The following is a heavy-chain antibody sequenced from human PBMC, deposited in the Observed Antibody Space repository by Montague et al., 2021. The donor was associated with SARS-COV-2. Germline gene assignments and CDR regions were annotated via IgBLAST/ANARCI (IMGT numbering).Heavy chain of an antibody. J-gene: IGHJ4*02. Sequence: TLSLTCTVSGGSVSSGSYYWSWIRQHPGKGLEFIGYIYYSGSSLYNPSLKSRLTISVDTSKNRFSLRLSSVTAADTAIYFCASQSGSYYNYFDLWGQGTLVTVSS. CDR1: GGSVSSGSYY. CDR2: IYYSGSS. V-gene: IGHV4-31*03. D-gene: IGHD1-26*01. CDR3: ASQSGSYYNYFDL.